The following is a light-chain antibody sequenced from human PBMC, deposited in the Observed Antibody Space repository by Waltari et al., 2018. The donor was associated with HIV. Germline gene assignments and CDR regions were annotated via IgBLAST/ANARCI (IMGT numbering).Light chain of an antibody. J-gene: IGKJ3*01. CDR1: QSVRRD. V-gene: IGKV3-11*01. CDR2: EAS. CDR3: QQYYSTPE. Sequence: EIVLTQSPATLSLSPGERATLSCRASQSVRRDLAWYQHKPGQAPRLLIYEASNRATGIPARFSGSGSGTDFTLTISSLEPEDFAVYYCQQYYSTPEFGPGTKVEI.